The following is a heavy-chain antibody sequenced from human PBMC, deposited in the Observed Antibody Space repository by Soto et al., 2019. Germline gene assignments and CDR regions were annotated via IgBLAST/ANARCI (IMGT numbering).Heavy chain of an antibody. Sequence: GGSLRLSCKASGFTFSDFGMHWVRQAPGKGLEWVSAIWYDGSYQYYADPVRGRFTTSRDNSNNTLFLQMNSLRVEDTAVYYCARDRLITYGAKIAPDHWGQGA. D-gene: IGHD3-16*01. J-gene: IGHJ5*02. V-gene: IGHV3-33*01. CDR1: GFTFSDFG. CDR2: IWYDGSYQ. CDR3: ARDRLITYGAKIAPDH.